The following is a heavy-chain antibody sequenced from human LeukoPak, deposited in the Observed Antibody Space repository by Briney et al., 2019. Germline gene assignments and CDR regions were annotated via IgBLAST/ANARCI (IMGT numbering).Heavy chain of an antibody. V-gene: IGHV3-30*02. CDR2: IHRDGSGD. CDR1: DFSFNNYN. J-gene: IGHJ4*02. CDR3: AREPEK. Sequence: PGGSLRLSCAPSDFSFNNYNIHWVRQAPGKGLDWVAFIHRDGSGDSYADSVRGRFAISRDRSKNTLYLQMNSLRAEDTAVYYCAREPEKWGQGTLVTVSS.